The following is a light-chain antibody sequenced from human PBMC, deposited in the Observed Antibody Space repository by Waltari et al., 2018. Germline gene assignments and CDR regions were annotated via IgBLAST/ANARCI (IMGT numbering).Light chain of an antibody. J-gene: IGLJ7*01. Sequence: QSVLTHPPSVSAAPGQRVSIPCAGGSSNIGNNYVYWYRKLPGTAPTLLINENTERPSRIPGRFSGSKSGTSATLDITGLQAGDEADYYCGTWDSSMSGAVFGGGTHLTVL. V-gene: IGLV1-51*02. CDR2: ENT. CDR3: GTWDSSMSGAV. CDR1: SSNIGNNY.